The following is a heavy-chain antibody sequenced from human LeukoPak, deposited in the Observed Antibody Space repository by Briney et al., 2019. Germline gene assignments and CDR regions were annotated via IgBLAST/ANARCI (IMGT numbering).Heavy chain of an antibody. J-gene: IGHJ4*02. Sequence: PGGSLRLSCAASGFTFSDYYMSWIRQAPGKGLEWVSYISSSSSYTNYADSVKGRFTISRDNSKNTLYLQMNSLRAEDTAVYYCATQYSGAYYDFWSGYPYYFDYWGQGTLVTVSS. CDR1: GFTFSDYY. V-gene: IGHV3-11*06. CDR3: ATQYSGAYYDFWSGYPYYFDY. D-gene: IGHD3-3*01. CDR2: ISSSSSYT.